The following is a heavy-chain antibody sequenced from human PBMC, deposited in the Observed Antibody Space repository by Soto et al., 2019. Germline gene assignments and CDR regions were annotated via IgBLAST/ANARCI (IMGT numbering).Heavy chain of an antibody. CDR2: IYYSGST. CDR3: ARHPHLIPMAET. Sequence: SETLSLTCTVSGGSISSSSYYWGWIRQPPGKGLEWIGSIYYSGSTYYNPSLKSRVTISVDTSKNQFSLKLSSVTAADTAVYNCARHPHLIPMAETGGQGPLVTVSS. D-gene: IGHD2-21*01. J-gene: IGHJ4*02. V-gene: IGHV4-39*01. CDR1: GGSISSSSYY.